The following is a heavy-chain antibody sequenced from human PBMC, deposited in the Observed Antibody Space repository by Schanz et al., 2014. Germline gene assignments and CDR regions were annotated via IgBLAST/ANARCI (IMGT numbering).Heavy chain of an antibody. D-gene: IGHD2-15*01. Sequence: EVQLAESGGSLVKPGGSLRLSCAASGFTFRNYKMIWVRQAPGKGLEWVSYTKAGGRDIHYADSVKGRFTISRDEVKHSVYLQMNSLRDDDTAVYYCAKVREWWPYYFDYWGQGTLVTVSS. CDR3: AKVREWWPYYFDY. J-gene: IGHJ4*02. V-gene: IGHV3-21*01. CDR1: GFTFRNYK. CDR2: TKAGGRDI.